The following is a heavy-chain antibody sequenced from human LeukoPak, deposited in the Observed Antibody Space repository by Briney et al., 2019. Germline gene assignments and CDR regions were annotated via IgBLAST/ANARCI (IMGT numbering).Heavy chain of an antibody. J-gene: IGHJ4*02. Sequence: GRSLRLSCAASGFTFDDYSMTWVRQAPGKGLEWVSGINWNGGSTGYADSVKGRFTISRDNAKNSLYLQMNSLRAEDTAVYYCARDRGYSSFDYWGQGTLVTVSS. CDR1: GFTFDDYS. D-gene: IGHD6-19*01. CDR3: ARDRGYSSFDY. CDR2: INWNGGST. V-gene: IGHV3-20*04.